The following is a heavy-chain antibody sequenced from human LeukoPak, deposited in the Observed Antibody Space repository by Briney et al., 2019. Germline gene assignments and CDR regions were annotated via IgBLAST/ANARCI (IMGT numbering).Heavy chain of an antibody. D-gene: IGHD3-22*01. CDR3: ARTTYYYDSSGYYYQIFDY. V-gene: IGHV1-2*02. Sequence: ASVKVSCKASGYTFTSYGFTWVRQAPGQGLEWMGWINPNSGGTNYAQKFQGRVTMTRDTSISTAYMELSRLRSEDTAVYYCARTTYYYDSSGYYYQIFDYWGQGTLVTVSS. J-gene: IGHJ4*02. CDR1: GYTFTSYG. CDR2: INPNSGGT.